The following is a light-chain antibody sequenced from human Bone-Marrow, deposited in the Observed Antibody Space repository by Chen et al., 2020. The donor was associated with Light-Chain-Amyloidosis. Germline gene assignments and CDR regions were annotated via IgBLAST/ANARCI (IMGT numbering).Light chain of an antibody. CDR1: STDVGGYNY. J-gene: IGLJ3*02. V-gene: IGLV2-14*01. CDR3: SSYTSSSTLV. CDR2: DVS. Sequence: QSALTHPASVSGSPGQSITISCTGTSTDVGGYNYVSWYQQHPGKSPKLMIYDVSIRPSGVSNRFSGSKSGNTASLTISGLQAEDGADYYCSSYTSSSTLVFGGGTKLTVL.